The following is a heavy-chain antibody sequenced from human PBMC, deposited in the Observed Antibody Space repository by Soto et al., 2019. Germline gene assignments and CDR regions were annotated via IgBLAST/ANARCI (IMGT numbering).Heavy chain of an antibody. CDR2: FDPEDGET. V-gene: IGHV1-24*01. Sequence: GASVKVSCKVSGYTLTELSMHWVRQAPGKGLEWMGGFDPEDGETIYAQKFQGRVTMTEDTSTDTAYMELSSLRSEDTAVYYCATVGVNRYFDWPHAFDIWGQGTMVTVSS. D-gene: IGHD3-9*01. CDR3: ATVGVNRYFDWPHAFDI. CDR1: GYTLTELS. J-gene: IGHJ3*02.